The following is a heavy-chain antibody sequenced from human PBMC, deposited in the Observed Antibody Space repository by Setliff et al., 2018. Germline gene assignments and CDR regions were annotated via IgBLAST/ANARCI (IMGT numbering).Heavy chain of an antibody. J-gene: IGHJ4*02. CDR2: LHTSGST. Sequence: PSETLSLTCALSGGSISSGSYHWSWIRQPAGQGLEWVGRLHTSGSTTYNPSLQSRVTISVDTSKNQFSLMLTSVTAADAALYYCAASRAYTGAVEEWFLPKTFDFWGQGSPVTVSS. V-gene: IGHV4-61*02. CDR3: AASRAYTGAVEEWFLPKTFDF. D-gene: IGHD3-10*01. CDR1: GGSISSGSYH.